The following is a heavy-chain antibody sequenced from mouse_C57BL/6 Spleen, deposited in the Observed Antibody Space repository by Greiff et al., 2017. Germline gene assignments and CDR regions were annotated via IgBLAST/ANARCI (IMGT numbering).Heavy chain of an antibody. D-gene: IGHD1-1*01. CDR1: GFSITSGYY. CDR3: AREGHDYYGSSSFAY. CDR2: ISYDGSN. V-gene: IGHV3-6*01. J-gene: IGHJ3*01. Sequence: DVQLVESGPGLVKPSQSLSLTCSVTGFSITSGYYWNWLRQFPGNKLEWMGYISYDGSNNYNPSLKNRISITRDTSKNPFFLKLNSVTTEDTATYYCAREGHDYYGSSSFAYWGQGTLVTVSA.